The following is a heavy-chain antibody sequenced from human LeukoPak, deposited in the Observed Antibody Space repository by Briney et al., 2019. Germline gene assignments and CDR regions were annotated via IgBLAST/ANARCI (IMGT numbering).Heavy chain of an antibody. D-gene: IGHD4-17*01. CDR3: ASPVGMTTVNSYYYGMDV. J-gene: IGHJ6*02. Sequence: GGSLRLSCAASGFTFSSYAMHWVRQAPGKGLEWVAVIWYDGSNKYYADSVKGRFTISRDNSKNTLYLQMNSLRAEDTAVYYCASPVGMTTVNSYYYGMDVWGQGTTVTVSS. V-gene: IGHV3-33*08. CDR2: IWYDGSNK. CDR1: GFTFSSYA.